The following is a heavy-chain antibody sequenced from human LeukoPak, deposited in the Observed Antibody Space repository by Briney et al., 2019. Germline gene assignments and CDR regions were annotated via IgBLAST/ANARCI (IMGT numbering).Heavy chain of an antibody. CDR2: IYYSGST. CDR3: ARGGGGGITFGGVKNWFDP. D-gene: IGHD3-16*01. V-gene: IGHV4-59*01. CDR1: GGSISSYY. J-gene: IGHJ5*02. Sequence: PSETLSLTCTVSGGSISSYYWSWIRQPPGKGLEWIGYIYYSGSTNYNPSLKSRVTISVDTSKNQFPLKLSSVTAAHRAVYYCARGGGGGITFGGVKNWFDPWGQGTLVTVSS.